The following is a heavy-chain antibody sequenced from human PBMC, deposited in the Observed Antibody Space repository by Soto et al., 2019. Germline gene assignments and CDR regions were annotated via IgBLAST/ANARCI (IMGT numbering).Heavy chain of an antibody. D-gene: IGHD2-2*01. V-gene: IGHV3-48*02. CDR1: GFSFGSYS. J-gene: IGHJ6*01. Sequence: HPGGSLRLSCEASGFSFGSYSMNWVRQAPGKGLEWVSFISGRGTTTYYADSVKGRFTVSRDNAKNSLSLEVNSLRDEDTAVYYCARLGYCSSATCKYYFFFYGMGVWGQRTTVTVSS. CDR2: ISGRGTTT. CDR3: ARLGYCSSATCKYYFFFYGMGV.